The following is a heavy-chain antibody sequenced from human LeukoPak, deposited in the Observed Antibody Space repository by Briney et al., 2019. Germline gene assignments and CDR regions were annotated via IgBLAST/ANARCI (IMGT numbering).Heavy chain of an antibody. J-gene: IGHJ3*02. CDR2: IGTAGDT. D-gene: IGHD1-26*01. V-gene: IGHV3-13*01. CDR3: ARGGSYLSAFDI. Sequence: GGPLRLSCAASGFTFSSYDMHWVRQATGKGLEWVSAIGTAGDTYYPGSVKGRFTISRENAKNSLYLQMNSLRAEDTAVYYCARGGSYLSAFDIWGQGTMVTVSS. CDR1: GFTFSSYD.